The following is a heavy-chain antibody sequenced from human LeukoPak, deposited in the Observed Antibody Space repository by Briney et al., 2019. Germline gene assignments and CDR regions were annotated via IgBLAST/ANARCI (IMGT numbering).Heavy chain of an antibody. V-gene: IGHV1-18*01. CDR1: GYTFTSYG. D-gene: IGHD2-2*01. CDR2: ISAYNGNT. J-gene: IGHJ6*03. CDR3: AREALDIVVVPAAEYYYYYYMDV. Sequence: ASVKVSCKASGYTFTSYGISWMRQAPGQGLEWMGWISAYNGNTNYAQKLQGRVTMTTDTSASTAYMELRSLRSDDTAVYYCAREALDIVVVPAAEYYYYYYMDVWGKGTTVTVSS.